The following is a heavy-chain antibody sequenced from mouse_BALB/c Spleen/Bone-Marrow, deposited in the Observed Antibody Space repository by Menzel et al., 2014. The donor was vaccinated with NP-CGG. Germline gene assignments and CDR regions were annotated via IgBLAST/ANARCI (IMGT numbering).Heavy chain of an antibody. J-gene: IGHJ4*01. CDR2: IHCSGYT. CDR3: ARTDGYYAMDY. D-gene: IGHD2-3*01. V-gene: IGHV3-1*02. Sequence: EVQLQQSGPDLVKPSQSLSLTCTVTGYSITSGYSWHWIRQFPGNILEWMGYIHCSGYTNYNPSLKSRISITRDTSKNQFFLQLNSVTTEDTATYYCARTDGYYAMDYWGQGTSVTVSS. CDR1: GYSITSGYS.